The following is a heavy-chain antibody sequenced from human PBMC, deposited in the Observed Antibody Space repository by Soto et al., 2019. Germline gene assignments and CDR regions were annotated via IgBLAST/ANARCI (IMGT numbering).Heavy chain of an antibody. D-gene: IGHD2-2*01. CDR3: ARDPGYCSSTSCRKTFDY. Sequence: GASVKVSCKASGYTFTSYGISWVRQAPGQGLEWMGWISAYNGNTNYAQKLQGRVTMTTDTSTSTAYMELRSLRSDDTAVYYCARDPGYCSSTSCRKTFDYWGQGTLVTVSS. J-gene: IGHJ4*02. CDR2: ISAYNGNT. CDR1: GYTFTSYG. V-gene: IGHV1-18*01.